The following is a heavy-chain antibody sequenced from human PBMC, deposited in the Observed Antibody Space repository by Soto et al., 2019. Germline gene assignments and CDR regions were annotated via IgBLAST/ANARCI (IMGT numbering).Heavy chain of an antibody. CDR1: GFTFSSYG. Sequence: GGSLRLSCAASGFTFSSYGMHWVRQAPGKGLEWVAVISYNGSNKYYADSVKGRFTISRDNSKKTLYLQMNSLRAEDTAVYYCARVLVWIAARPYPGDYWSQGTLVTVSS. CDR2: ISYNGSNK. CDR3: ARVLVWIAARPYPGDY. V-gene: IGHV3-30*03. D-gene: IGHD6-6*01. J-gene: IGHJ4*02.